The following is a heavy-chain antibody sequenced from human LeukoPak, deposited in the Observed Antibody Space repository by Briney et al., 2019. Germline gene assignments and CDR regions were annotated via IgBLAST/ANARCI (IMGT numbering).Heavy chain of an antibody. Sequence: GGSLRLSCTTSGFTFSDYAMSWVRQTPGKGLEWVGFIRSKAYGGTTEYAASVKGRFTISRDDSKSIAYLQMNSLKTEDTAVYYCATGYYWGQGTLVTVSS. V-gene: IGHV3-49*04. CDR2: IRSKAYGGTT. CDR1: GFTFSDYA. J-gene: IGHJ4*02. D-gene: IGHD1-14*01. CDR3: ATGYY.